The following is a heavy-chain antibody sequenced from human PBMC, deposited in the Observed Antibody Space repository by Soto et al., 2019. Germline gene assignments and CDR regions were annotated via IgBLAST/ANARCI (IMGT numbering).Heavy chain of an antibody. V-gene: IGHV4-31*03. J-gene: IGHJ3*02. CDR3: ARLFSDAIDAFDI. D-gene: IGHD3-10*01. CDR2: IYYSGST. CDR1: GVSISSGGYY. Sequence: SSETLSLTCTVSGVSISSGGYYWTWIRQHPQKGLEWIGHIYYSGSTYYNPSLKSRVTVSVDTSKNQFSLKLSSVTAADTAVYYCARLFSDAIDAFDIWGQGTMVTVSS.